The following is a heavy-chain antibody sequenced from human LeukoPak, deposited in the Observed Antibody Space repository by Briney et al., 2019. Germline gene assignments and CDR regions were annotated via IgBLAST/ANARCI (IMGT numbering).Heavy chain of an antibody. CDR3: ARDVITTGYLGY. CDR2: IWYDGSNQ. D-gene: IGHD3-22*01. Sequence: GGSLRLSCAASGFTFSSYGMHWVRQAPGKGLDWLSIIWYDGSNQYYSDSVKGRFTISRDNSKNTLYLQMNSLTAEDTGVYYCARDVITTGYLGYWGQGTLVTVSS. CDR1: GFTFSSYG. V-gene: IGHV3-33*01. J-gene: IGHJ4*02.